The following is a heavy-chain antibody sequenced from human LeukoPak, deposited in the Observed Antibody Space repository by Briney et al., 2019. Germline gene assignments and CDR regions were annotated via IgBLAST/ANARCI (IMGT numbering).Heavy chain of an antibody. V-gene: IGHV1-2*02. Sequence: GASVKVSCKASGYTFTGYYMHWVRQAPGQGLEWVGWINPNSGGTNYAQKFQGRVTMTRDTSISTAYMELSRLRSDDTAVYYCARTVAGQGYWFDPWGQGTLVTVSS. D-gene: IGHD6-19*01. CDR3: ARTVAGQGYWFDP. CDR2: INPNSGGT. CDR1: GYTFTGYY. J-gene: IGHJ5*02.